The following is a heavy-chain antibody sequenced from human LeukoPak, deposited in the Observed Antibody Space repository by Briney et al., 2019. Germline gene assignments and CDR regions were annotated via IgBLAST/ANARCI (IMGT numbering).Heavy chain of an antibody. CDR3: ARDQFGIAAAGITDY. V-gene: IGHV3-53*01. Sequence: PGGSLRLSCAASGFTVSSNYMSWIRQAPGKGLEWVSVIYSGGSTYYADSVKGRFTISRDNSTNTPYLQMNSLRAEDTAVYYCARDQFGIAAAGITDYWGQGTLVTVSS. CDR1: GFTVSSNY. J-gene: IGHJ4*02. CDR2: IYSGGST. D-gene: IGHD6-13*01.